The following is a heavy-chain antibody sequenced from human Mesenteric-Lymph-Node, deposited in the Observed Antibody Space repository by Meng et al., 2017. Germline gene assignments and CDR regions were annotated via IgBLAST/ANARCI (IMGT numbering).Heavy chain of an antibody. Sequence: SETLSLTCTVSGGSISSYYWSWIRQPAGKGLEWIGRIYTSGSTNYNPSLKSRVTMSVDTSKNQFSLKLSSVTAADTAVYYCARESYYYDSSGYQYYFDYWGQGTLVTVSS. CDR3: ARESYYYDSSGYQYYFDY. CDR1: GGSISSYY. V-gene: IGHV4-4*07. CDR2: IYTSGST. J-gene: IGHJ4*02. D-gene: IGHD3-22*01.